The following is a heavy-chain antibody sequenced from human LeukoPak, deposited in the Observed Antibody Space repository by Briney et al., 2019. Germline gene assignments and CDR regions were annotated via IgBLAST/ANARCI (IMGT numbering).Heavy chain of an antibody. CDR1: IFVFCESG. CDR3: AADSEFGLPASFDW. Sequence: PGGPMRLSCGASIFVFCESGMNWVRKATGKGLECVSSISRGGNDKHYADSVKGRFTISRDNAKNSLYLQMDSLRVEDTAGYFCAADSEFGLPASFDWWGQGTLVTVSS. V-gene: IGHV3-21*01. D-gene: IGHD2-15*01. J-gene: IGHJ4*01. CDR2: ISRGGNDK.